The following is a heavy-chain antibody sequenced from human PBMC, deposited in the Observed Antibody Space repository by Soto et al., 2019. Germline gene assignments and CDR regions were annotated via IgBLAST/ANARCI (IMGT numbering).Heavy chain of an antibody. V-gene: IGHV5-51*01. CDR2: IYPGDSDT. Sequence: ECLKIAFKASGYKLSNYWIAWVRQIPGKGLEWMGIIYPGDSDTRYNPSFQGQVTISADKSISTAYLQWSSLKASDSAMYYCARAHSNGWYHHLDHWGPGTLFTVSS. D-gene: IGHD6-19*01. J-gene: IGHJ4*02. CDR3: ARAHSNGWYHHLDH. CDR1: GYKLSNYW.